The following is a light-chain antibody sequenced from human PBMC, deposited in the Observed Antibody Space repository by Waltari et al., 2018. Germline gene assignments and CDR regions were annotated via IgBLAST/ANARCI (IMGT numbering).Light chain of an antibody. Sequence: DIVMTQSPDSLAVALGERATINCKSSQSVLYSSNNKNYLAWYQQKPGQPPKLLIYWASTRDSVVPDRFSGTGSGTDFTLTISSLQAEDVAVYYCQQYYSTPPMYTFGQGTKLEIK. V-gene: IGKV4-1*01. J-gene: IGKJ2*01. CDR2: WAS. CDR1: QSVLYSSNNKNY. CDR3: QQYYSTPPMYT.